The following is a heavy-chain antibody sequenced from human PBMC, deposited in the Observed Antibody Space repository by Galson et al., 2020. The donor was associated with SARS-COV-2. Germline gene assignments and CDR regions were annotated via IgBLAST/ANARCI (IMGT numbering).Heavy chain of an antibody. Sequence: TGGSLRLSCAASGFTFSSYAMSWVRQAPGKGLEWVSAISGSGGSTYYADSVKGRFTISRDNSKNTLYLQMNSLRAKDTAVYYCAKLSEFYYGSGTNWFDPWGQGTLVTGSS. V-gene: IGHV3-23*01. CDR3: AKLSEFYYGSGTNWFDP. D-gene: IGHD3-10*01. CDR1: GFTFSSYA. CDR2: ISGSGGST. J-gene: IGHJ5*02.